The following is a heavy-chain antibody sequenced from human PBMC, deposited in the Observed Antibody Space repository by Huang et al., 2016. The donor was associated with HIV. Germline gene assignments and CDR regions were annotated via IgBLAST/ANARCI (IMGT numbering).Heavy chain of an antibody. J-gene: IGHJ4*02. CDR2: INTKTGKP. CDR3: ARYRLTGTFLDS. Sequence: QVQLVQSGSDLRKPGASVKVSCKASGYTFTTYSLIWVRQAPGKGLEWMGWINTKTGKPTYAQGFTGRFVFSLDTTVNTAYLQISSLKTDDTAKYFCARYRLTGTFLDSWGQGTQVTVSS. D-gene: IGHD3-9*01. CDR1: GYTFTTYS. V-gene: IGHV7-4-1*02.